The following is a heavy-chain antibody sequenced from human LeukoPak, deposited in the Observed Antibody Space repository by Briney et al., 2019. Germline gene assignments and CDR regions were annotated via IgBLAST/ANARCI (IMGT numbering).Heavy chain of an antibody. CDR2: INTNTGNP. J-gene: IGHJ3*02. Sequence: ASVKVSCKASGGTFSSYAISWVRQAPGQGLEWMGWINTNTGNPTYAQGLTGRFVFSLDTSVSTAYLQISSLKAEDTAVYYCARHSESGYDQRAFDIWGQGSLVTVSS. CDR1: GGTFSSYA. CDR3: ARHSESGYDQRAFDI. D-gene: IGHD5-12*01. V-gene: IGHV7-4-1*02.